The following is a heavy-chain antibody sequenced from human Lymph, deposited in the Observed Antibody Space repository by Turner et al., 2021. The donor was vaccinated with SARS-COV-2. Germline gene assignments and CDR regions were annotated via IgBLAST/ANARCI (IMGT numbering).Heavy chain of an antibody. CDR1: GFTVSSNY. Sequence: EVQLVETGGGLLQPGASLRLSCAASGFTVSSNYMTWVRQAPGKGLEWVSLIYSGGSTYYADSVKGRFTISRDNSKNTLYLQMNSLRAEDTAIYYGARDLQLYGMDVWGQGTTVTVSS. CDR2: IYSGGST. J-gene: IGHJ6*02. V-gene: IGHV3-53*02. CDR3: ARDLQLYGMDV. D-gene: IGHD1-1*01.